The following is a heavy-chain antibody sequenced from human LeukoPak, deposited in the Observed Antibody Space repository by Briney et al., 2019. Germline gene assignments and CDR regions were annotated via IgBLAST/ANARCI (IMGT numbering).Heavy chain of an antibody. V-gene: IGHV3-9*01. J-gene: IGHJ5*02. CDR1: GCSFHDYD. CDR3: AKDFRGGRGSSGRTT. Sequence: PGGSLTLSCAASGCSFHDYDMHWVRQAPGKGLDWVSGVSWNSGSIGYADSVKGRFTISRDNAKNSRDLQSNSVRAEETGWYYCAKDFRGGRGSSGRTTWGQGTLVTVSS. CDR2: VSWNSGSI. D-gene: IGHD6-19*01.